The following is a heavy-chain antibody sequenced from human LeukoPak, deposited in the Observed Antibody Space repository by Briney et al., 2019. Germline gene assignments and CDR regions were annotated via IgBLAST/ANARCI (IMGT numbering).Heavy chain of an antibody. CDR1: GYRFTNYW. CDR3: ARKAYDGFWSGSDDAFDI. J-gene: IGHJ3*02. D-gene: IGHD3-3*01. CDR2: IYPGDSDT. V-gene: IGHV5-51*01. Sequence: GEPLKIPCKGSGYRFTNYWIGWVRQMPGKGLEWMGIIYPGDSDTRYSPSFQGQVTISADKSISTAYLQWSSLKASDTAMYYCARKAYDGFWSGSDDAFDIWGQGTMVTVSS.